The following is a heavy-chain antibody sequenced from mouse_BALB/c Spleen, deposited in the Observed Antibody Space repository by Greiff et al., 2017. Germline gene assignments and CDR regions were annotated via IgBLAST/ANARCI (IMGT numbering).Heavy chain of an antibody. J-gene: IGHJ3*01. V-gene: IGHV1-54*01. CDR1: GYALTNYL. CDR3: ATGSGAY. CDR2: INPGSGGT. D-gene: IGHD4-1*01. Sequence: VQLQQSGAELVRPGTSVKVSCKASGYALTNYLIEWVKQRPGQGLEWIGVINPGSGGTNYNEKFKGKATLTADKSSSTAYMQLSSLTSDDSAVYFCATGSGAYWGQGTLVTVSA.